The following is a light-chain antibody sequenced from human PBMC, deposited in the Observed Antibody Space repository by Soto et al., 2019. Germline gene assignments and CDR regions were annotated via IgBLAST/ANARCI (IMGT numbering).Light chain of an antibody. CDR2: AAS. Sequence: DIQLTQSPSFLSASVGDRVTITCRASQGISDYFAWYQQKLGKAPKLLIFAASTLQSGVPSRFSGSGSGTEFTLTISSLQPEDFAYYYCQQLNSYPITFGQGTRLEIK. CDR1: QGISDY. CDR3: QQLNSYPIT. J-gene: IGKJ5*01. V-gene: IGKV1-9*01.